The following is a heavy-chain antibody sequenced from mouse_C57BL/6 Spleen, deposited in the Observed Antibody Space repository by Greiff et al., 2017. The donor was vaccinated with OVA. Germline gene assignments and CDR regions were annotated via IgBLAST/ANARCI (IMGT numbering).Heavy chain of an antibody. J-gene: IGHJ1*03. CDR3: ARKSYPWWFDV. CDR1: GYTFTDYY. D-gene: IGHD1-1*01. Sequence: EVQLQQSGPELVKPGASVKISCKASGYTFTDYYMNWVKQSHGKSLEWIGDINPNNGGTSYNQKFKGKATLTVDKSSSTAYMELRSLTSEDSAVYYCARKSYPWWFDVWGTGTTVTVSS. CDR2: INPNNGGT. V-gene: IGHV1-26*01.